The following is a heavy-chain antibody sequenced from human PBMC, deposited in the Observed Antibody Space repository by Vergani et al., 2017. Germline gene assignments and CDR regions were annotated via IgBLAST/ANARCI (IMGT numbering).Heavy chain of an antibody. CDR3: ARAAYYDILTGTVSWFDP. Sequence: QVQLVQSGAEVKKPGASVKVSCKASGYTFTGYYMHWVRQAPGQGLEWMGWINPNSGGTNYAQKFQGWVTMARDTSISTAYMELRRLRSDDTAVYYCARAAYYDILTGTVSWFDPWGQGTLVTVSS. D-gene: IGHD3-9*01. V-gene: IGHV1-2*04. J-gene: IGHJ5*02. CDR2: INPNSGGT. CDR1: GYTFTGYY.